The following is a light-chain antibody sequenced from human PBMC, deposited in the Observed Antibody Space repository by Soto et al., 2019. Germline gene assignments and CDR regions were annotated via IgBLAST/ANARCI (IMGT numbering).Light chain of an antibody. Sequence: QSVLTQPASVSGSPGQSITISCTVNSSDVGYHNYVSWYRQHPGKAPRIMIYEVNNRPSGVSNRFSGSKSGNTASLTISGLQAEDEADYYCSSCTSSNTLLYVFGTGTKVTVL. CDR3: SSCTSSNTLLYV. CDR2: EVN. J-gene: IGLJ1*01. V-gene: IGLV2-14*01. CDR1: SSDVGYHNY.